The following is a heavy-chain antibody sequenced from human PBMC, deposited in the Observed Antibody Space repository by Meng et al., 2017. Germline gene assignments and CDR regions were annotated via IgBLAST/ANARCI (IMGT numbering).Heavy chain of an antibody. V-gene: IGHV2-5*02. CDR3: AHRTVGYSSGWEFDY. Sequence: IPLKGSGLTLVKPTQTLTRTCTFSGFSLSTSGVGVGWIRQPPGKALEWLALIYWDDDKRYSPSLKSRLTITKDTSKNQVVLTMTNTDPVDTATYYCAHRTVGYSSGWEFDYWGQGTLVTVSS. CDR2: IYWDDDK. J-gene: IGHJ4*02. D-gene: IGHD6-19*01. CDR1: GFSLSTSGVG.